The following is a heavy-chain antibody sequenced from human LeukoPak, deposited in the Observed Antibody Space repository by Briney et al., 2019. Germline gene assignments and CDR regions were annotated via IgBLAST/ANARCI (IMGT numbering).Heavy chain of an antibody. J-gene: IGHJ4*02. CDR1: GSTFSTYV. V-gene: IGHV3-23*01. Sequence: GSLRLSCAASGSTFSTYVMSWVRQAPGKGLEWVSAISGSGGSTYYADSVKGRFTISRDNSKNTLYLQMNSLGADDTAVYYCAKGNWRYFDYWGQGTLVTVSS. CDR2: ISGSGGST. CDR3: AKGNWRYFDY. D-gene: IGHD1-1*01.